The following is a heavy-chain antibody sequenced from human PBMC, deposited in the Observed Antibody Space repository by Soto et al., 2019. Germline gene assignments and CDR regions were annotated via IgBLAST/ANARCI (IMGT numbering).Heavy chain of an antibody. CDR1: GFTFSSYW. CDR3: ARDFYYDYVWGTPDAFDI. J-gene: IGHJ3*02. CDR2: INSDGSST. Sequence: GGSLRLSCAASGFTFSSYWMHRVRQAPGKGLVWVSRINSDGSSTSYADSVKGRFTISRDNAKNTLYLQMNSLRAEDTAVYYCARDFYYDYVWGTPDAFDIWGQGTMVTVSS. V-gene: IGHV3-74*01. D-gene: IGHD3-16*01.